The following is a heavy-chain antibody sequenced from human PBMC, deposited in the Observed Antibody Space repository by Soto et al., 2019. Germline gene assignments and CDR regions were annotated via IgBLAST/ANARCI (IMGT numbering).Heavy chain of an antibody. V-gene: IGHV3-23*01. D-gene: IGHD6-19*01. J-gene: IGHJ1*01. CDR1: GFTFSSYA. CDR2: ISGSGGST. CDR3: ATYRIAVAGNEYFQH. Sequence: PGGSLRLSCAASGFTFSSYAMSWVRQAPGKGLEWVSAISGSGGSTYYADSVKGRFTISRDNSKNTLYLQMNSLRAEDTAVYYCATYRIAVAGNEYFQHWGQGTLVTVSS.